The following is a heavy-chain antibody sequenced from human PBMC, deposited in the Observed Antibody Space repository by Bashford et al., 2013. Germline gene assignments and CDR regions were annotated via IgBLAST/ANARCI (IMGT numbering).Heavy chain of an antibody. CDR3: ASEYSRSSVEYFHD. Sequence: GSLRLSCAASGFPFSNYGMHWVRQAPGEGLDWVALIWDHGRDQRYADSVKGRFTISRDNSKNTLYLQMNSLRVEDTGIYYCASEYSRSSVEYFHDWGQGXWSTVSS. CDR2: IWDHGRDQ. V-gene: IGHV3-33*08. CDR1: GFPFSNYG. J-gene: IGHJ1*01. D-gene: IGHD6-6*01.